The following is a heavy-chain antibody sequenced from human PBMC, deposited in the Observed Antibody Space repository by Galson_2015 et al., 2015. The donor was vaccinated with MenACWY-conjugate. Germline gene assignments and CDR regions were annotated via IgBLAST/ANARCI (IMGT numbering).Heavy chain of an antibody. V-gene: IGHV5-51*01. D-gene: IGHD2-2*01. J-gene: IGHJ2*01. CDR3: ARHTSPGGISTPLDFDL. CDR2: IYPGDSDT. Sequence: QSGAEVKKPGESLKISCKASGYIFTTYWIAWVRQMPGKGLECMGVIYPGDSDTRYTPSFRGQVTISADVSITTAYLQWSRLRAPDTAIYYCARHTSPGGISTPLDFDLWGRGTLVTVSS. CDR1: GYIFTTYW.